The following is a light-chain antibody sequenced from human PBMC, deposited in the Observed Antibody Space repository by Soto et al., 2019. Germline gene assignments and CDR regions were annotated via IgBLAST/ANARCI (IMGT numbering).Light chain of an antibody. CDR2: DVS. J-gene: IGLJ3*02. CDR1: SSDVGAYNY. V-gene: IGLV2-14*03. Sequence: QSALTQPASVSGSSGQSITISCTGTSSDVGAYNYVSWYQQHPGKAPKLMIHDVSNRPSGVSNRFSGSKSGNTASLTISGLQAEDEADYYCASYTSSSTLVFGGGTKLTVL. CDR3: ASYTSSSTLV.